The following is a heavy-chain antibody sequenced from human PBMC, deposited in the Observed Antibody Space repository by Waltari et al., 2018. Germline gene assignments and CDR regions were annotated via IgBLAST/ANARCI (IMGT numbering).Heavy chain of an antibody. CDR3: VRLEDCTGPGGNCYSGDSFAMDV. CDR2: INHNGNI. Sequence: QVQLQQWGAGLLQPSETLSHTCAGYGGSFRAYFLGWVRQPPGKGLEWIGEINHNGNINRNPSLRSRVTMLVDTSKSQLSLKINSVTAADTAVYYCVRLEDCTGPGGNCYSGDSFAMDVWGQGTTVTVSS. D-gene: IGHD2-8*02. J-gene: IGHJ6*02. V-gene: IGHV4-34*02. CDR1: GGSFRAYF.